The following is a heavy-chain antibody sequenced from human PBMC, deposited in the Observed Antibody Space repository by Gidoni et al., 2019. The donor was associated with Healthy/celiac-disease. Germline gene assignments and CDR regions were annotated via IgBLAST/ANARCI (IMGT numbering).Heavy chain of an antibody. V-gene: IGHV3-53*01. D-gene: IGHD4-17*01. CDR1: GFTVSSNY. CDR2: IYSGGSP. J-gene: IGHJ6*02. CDR3: ARVTYGDYYGMDV. Sequence: EVQLVESGGGLIQPGGSLRLSCAASGFTVSSNYMSWVRQAPGKGLEWVAVIYSGGSPSHADSVKCRFTIPRDNSKTTLYLQMNSLRAEYTAVYYCARVTYGDYYGMDVWGQGTTVTVSS.